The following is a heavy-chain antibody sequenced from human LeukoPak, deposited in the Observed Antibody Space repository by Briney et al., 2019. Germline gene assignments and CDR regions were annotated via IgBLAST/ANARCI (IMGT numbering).Heavy chain of an antibody. J-gene: IGHJ4*02. CDR3: ARRRWGQYYFDY. CDR1: GGSISSGDYY. Sequence: PSETLSLTCTVSGGSISSGDYYWSWIRQPPGKGLEWIGYIYYSGSTYHNPSLKSRVTISLDTSKNQFSLKLSSVTAADTAVYYCARRRWGQYYFDYWGQGTLVTVSS. CDR2: IYYSGST. D-gene: IGHD5-24*01. V-gene: IGHV4-30-4*08.